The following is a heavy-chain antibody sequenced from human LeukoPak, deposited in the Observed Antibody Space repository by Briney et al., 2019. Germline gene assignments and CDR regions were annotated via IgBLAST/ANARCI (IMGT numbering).Heavy chain of an antibody. CDR2: ISSSSCYI. Sequence: GGSLRLSCAASGFTFSSYSMNWVRQAPGKGLEWVSSISSSSCYIYYADSVKGRFTISRDNAKNSLYLQMNSLRAEDTAVYYCAREPKTYYYDSSGYYALDYWGQGTLVTVSS. CDR3: AREPKTYYYDSSGYYALDY. J-gene: IGHJ4*02. V-gene: IGHV3-21*01. D-gene: IGHD3-22*01. CDR1: GFTFSSYS.